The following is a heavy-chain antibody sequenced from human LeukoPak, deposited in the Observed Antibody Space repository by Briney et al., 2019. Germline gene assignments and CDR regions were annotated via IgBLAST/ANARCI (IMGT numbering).Heavy chain of an antibody. CDR3: ASSVDLVANYYFDH. CDR2: FDPEAGET. V-gene: IGHV1-24*01. Sequence: ASVKVSCKVSGYTLTEFSMHWVRQASGKGLEWMGGFDPEAGETIYSQKFQGRGTMTEDTSTDTAHLELSSLRSEDTAVYYCASSVDLVANYYFDHWGQGTLVTVSS. D-gene: IGHD5-12*01. J-gene: IGHJ4*02. CDR1: GYTLTEFS.